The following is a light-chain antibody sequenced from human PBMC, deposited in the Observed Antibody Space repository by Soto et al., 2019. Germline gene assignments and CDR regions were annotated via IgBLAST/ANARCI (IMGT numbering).Light chain of an antibody. CDR3: SSNAGSNNLV. Sequence: QSVLTQPPSASGTPGQSVTIPCTGTSSDVGDYNYVSWYQQRPGKAPKLMIHEVSRRPSGVPDRFSGSKSGNTASLTVSGLQAEDEADYYCSSNAGSNNLVFGGGTKSPS. CDR1: SSDVGDYNY. CDR2: EVS. V-gene: IGLV2-8*01. J-gene: IGLJ2*01.